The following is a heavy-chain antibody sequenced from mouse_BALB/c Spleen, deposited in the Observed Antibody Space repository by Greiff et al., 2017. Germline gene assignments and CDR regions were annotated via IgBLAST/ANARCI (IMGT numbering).Heavy chain of an antibody. J-gene: IGHJ1*01. D-gene: IGHD2-4*01. CDR3: ARRGLSTMITTPYFDV. CDR1: GFTFSSYT. CDR2: ISNGGGST. V-gene: IGHV5-12-2*01. Sequence: EVKLVESGGGLVQPGGSLKLSCAASGFTFSSYTMSWVRQTPEKRLEWVAYISNGGGSTYYPDTVKGRFTISRDNAKNTLYLQMSSLKSEDTAMYYCARRGLSTMITTPYFDVWGAGTTVTVSS.